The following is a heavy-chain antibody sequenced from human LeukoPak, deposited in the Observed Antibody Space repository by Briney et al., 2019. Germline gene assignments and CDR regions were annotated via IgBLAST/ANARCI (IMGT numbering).Heavy chain of an antibody. J-gene: IGHJ3*02. CDR1: GFTFSSYS. V-gene: IGHV3-48*04. D-gene: IGHD4-17*01. Sequence: GGSLRLSCAASGFTFSSYSMNWVRQAPGKGLEWVSYISSSSSSTIYYADSVKGRFTISRDNAKNSLYLQMNSLRAEDTAVYYCARVPPYAEDAFDIWGQGTMVTVSS. CDR3: ARVPPYAEDAFDI. CDR2: ISSSSSSTI.